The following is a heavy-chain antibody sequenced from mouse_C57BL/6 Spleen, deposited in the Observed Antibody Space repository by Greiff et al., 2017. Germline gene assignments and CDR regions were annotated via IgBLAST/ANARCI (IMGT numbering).Heavy chain of an antibody. D-gene: IGHD1-1*01. CDR2: IYPGSGST. Sequence: VQLQQPGAELVKPGASVKMSCKASGYTFTSYRITWGKQRPGQGLEWIGDIYPGSGSTNYNEKFKSKATLTVDTSSSTAYMQLSSLTSEDSAVYYCARTTVVPREFDYWGQGTTLTVSS. CDR3: ARTTVVPREFDY. V-gene: IGHV1-55*01. CDR1: GYTFTSYR. J-gene: IGHJ2*01.